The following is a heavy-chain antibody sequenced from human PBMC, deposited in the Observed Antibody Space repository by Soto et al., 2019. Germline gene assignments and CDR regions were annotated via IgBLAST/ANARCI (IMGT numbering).Heavy chain of an antibody. CDR2: VYYSGST. Sequence: SELLCDTCTVTGGSVKSFYWSWIRQPPGKGLECMGYVYYSGSTNYNPSLKSRVTISVDTSKNQISLRLKSVTAADTAVYYCARAETTGIHYFDYWGQGSLVSVSS. CDR1: GGSVKSFY. V-gene: IGHV4-59*02. J-gene: IGHJ4*02. D-gene: IGHD3-9*01. CDR3: ARAETTGIHYFDY.